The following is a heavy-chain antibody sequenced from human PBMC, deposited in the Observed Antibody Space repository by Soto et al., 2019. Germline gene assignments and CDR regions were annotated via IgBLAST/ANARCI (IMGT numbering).Heavy chain of an antibody. CDR2: IYHSGST. D-gene: IGHD2-8*01. CDR1: SGSISSSNW. Sequence: SETLSLTCAVSSGSISSSNWWSWVRQPPGKGLEWIGEIYHSGSTNYNPSLKSRVTISVDKSKNQFSLKLSSVTAADTAVYYCARAGYCTNGVCYTAFDYWGQGTLVTVSS. J-gene: IGHJ4*02. CDR3: ARAGYCTNGVCYTAFDY. V-gene: IGHV4-4*02.